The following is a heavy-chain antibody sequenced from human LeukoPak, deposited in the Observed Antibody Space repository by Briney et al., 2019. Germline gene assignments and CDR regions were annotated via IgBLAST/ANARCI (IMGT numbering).Heavy chain of an antibody. CDR3: AKAYYDFWSGYYRHDAFDI. V-gene: IGHV3-23*01. D-gene: IGHD3-3*01. Sequence: GGSLRLSCAASGFTVSSNYMSWVRQAPGKGLEWVSAISGSGGSTYYADSVKGRFTISRDNSKNTLYLQMNSLRAEDTAVYYCAKAYYDFWSGYYRHDAFDIWGQGTMVTVSS. CDR1: GFTVSSNY. CDR2: ISGSGGST. J-gene: IGHJ3*02.